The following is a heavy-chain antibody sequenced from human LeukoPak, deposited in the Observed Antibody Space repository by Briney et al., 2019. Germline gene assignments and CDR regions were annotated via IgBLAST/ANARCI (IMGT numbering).Heavy chain of an antibody. CDR1: GFAFSIDA. CDR2: IYIMGDVT. J-gene: IGHJ3*01. CDR3: AKDVSNFIGASDA. Sequence: GGSLRLSCAASGFAFSIDAMTWVRQTPGEGREWVSPIYIMGDVTNYADSVKGRFTISRDDSKNTLYLQLHSLRVEDTATYYCAKDVSNFIGASDAWGQGTMVTVSS. V-gene: IGHV3-23*05. D-gene: IGHD2-8*01.